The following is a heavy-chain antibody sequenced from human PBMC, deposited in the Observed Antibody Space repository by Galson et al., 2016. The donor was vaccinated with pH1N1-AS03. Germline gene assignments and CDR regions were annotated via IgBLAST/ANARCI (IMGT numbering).Heavy chain of an antibody. CDR3: ARDPRGPCTSATCPTTHYFGMDV. J-gene: IGHJ6*02. CDR1: GYIFTGFY. D-gene: IGHD2-2*01. V-gene: IGHV1-2*04. CDR2: INTDSGVT. Sequence: SVKVSCKASGYIFTGFYVHWVRQAPGQGLEWMGWINTDSGVTNYAQKFEAWVTMTRDTSVSTAYMELYGLKSDDTAVYYFARDPRGPCTSATCPTTHYFGMDVWGQGTTVIVSS.